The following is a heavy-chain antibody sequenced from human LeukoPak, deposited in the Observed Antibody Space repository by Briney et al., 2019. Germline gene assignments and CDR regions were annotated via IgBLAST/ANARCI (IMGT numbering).Heavy chain of an antibody. Sequence: PSETLSLTCAVYGGSFSDYYWSWSRQPPGKGLEWIGEINHSGSTNYNPSLKSRVTISVDTSKNQFSLKLSSVTAADTAVYYCARTVGTAMVFDYWGQGTLVAVSS. CDR3: ARTVGTAMVFDY. J-gene: IGHJ4*02. V-gene: IGHV4-34*01. CDR1: GGSFSDYY. D-gene: IGHD5-18*01. CDR2: INHSGST.